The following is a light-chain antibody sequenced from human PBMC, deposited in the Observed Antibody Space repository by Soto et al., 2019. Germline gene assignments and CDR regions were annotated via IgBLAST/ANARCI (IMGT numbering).Light chain of an antibody. V-gene: IGKV3-15*01. CDR2: GAS. J-gene: IGKJ1*01. CDR1: QSVSSD. Sequence: MKQSPTTLSVSPGERATLSCRASQSVSSDFAWYRQKPGQAPRLLIYGASTRATGIPARFSGSGSGTEFTLTINSLQSEDFALYYCPQYNNWPRTFGQRTKVDI. CDR3: PQYNNWPRT.